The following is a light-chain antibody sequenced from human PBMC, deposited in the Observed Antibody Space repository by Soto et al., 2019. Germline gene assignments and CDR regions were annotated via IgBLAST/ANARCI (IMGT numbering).Light chain of an antibody. Sequence: IHMTHSPSSLSASLGDRFTITCRSSQSISSYLNWYQQKPGKAPKLLIYAASSLQSGVPSRFSGSGSGTDFTLTINSLQPEDFATYYCQQFNIYPLTFGQGTRLEI. V-gene: IGKV1-39*01. J-gene: IGKJ5*01. CDR3: QQFNIYPLT. CDR1: QSISSY. CDR2: AAS.